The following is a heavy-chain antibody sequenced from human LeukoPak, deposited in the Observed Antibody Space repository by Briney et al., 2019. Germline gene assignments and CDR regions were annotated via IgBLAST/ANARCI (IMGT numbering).Heavy chain of an antibody. D-gene: IGHD3-22*01. J-gene: IGHJ4*02. CDR1: GFIFSGYW. CDR3: AREAQYYDSSGYPDY. V-gene: IGHV3-23*01. Sequence: GGSLRLSCAASGFIFSGYWMSWVRQAPGKGPEWVSDITKSGRDTFYADSVKGWFTISRDNSKNTLYLQMNSLRAEDTAVYYCAREAQYYDSSGYPDYWGQGTLVTVSS. CDR2: ITKSGRDT.